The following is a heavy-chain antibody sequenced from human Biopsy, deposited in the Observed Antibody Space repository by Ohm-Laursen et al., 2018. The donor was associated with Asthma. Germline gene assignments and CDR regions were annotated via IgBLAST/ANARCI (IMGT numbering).Heavy chain of an antibody. J-gene: IGHJ3*02. Sequence: SLRLSCAASGFSFSNFAIHWVRQAPGKGLEWVGVISKDASTQDYADSVKGRFTMARDNSKNTLDLQMNSLREEDTAVYYCVRDGTDDAFDIWGQGTLVSVSS. D-gene: IGHD1-1*01. CDR2: ISKDASTQ. CDR3: VRDGTDDAFDI. CDR1: GFSFSNFA. V-gene: IGHV3-30*01.